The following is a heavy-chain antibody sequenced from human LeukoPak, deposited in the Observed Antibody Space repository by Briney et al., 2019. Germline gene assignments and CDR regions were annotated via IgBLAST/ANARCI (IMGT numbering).Heavy chain of an antibody. D-gene: IGHD2-15*01. CDR1: GFTFSSYA. CDR2: ISGSGGST. V-gene: IGHV3-23*01. J-gene: IGHJ4*02. Sequence: GGSLRLSCAASGFTFSSYAMSWVRQASGKGLEWVSAISGSGGSTYYADSVKGRFTISRDNSKNTLYLQMNSLRAEDTAVYYCAKDPEEVAATPVGTEDYWGQGTLVTVSS. CDR3: AKDPEEVAATPVGTEDY.